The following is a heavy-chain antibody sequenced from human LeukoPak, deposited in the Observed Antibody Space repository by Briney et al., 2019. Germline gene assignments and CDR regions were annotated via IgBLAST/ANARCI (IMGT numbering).Heavy chain of an antibody. CDR3: ARDVRGRTPLKLGMKWFDP. CDR1: GFTFSDYY. D-gene: IGHD7-27*01. J-gene: IGHJ5*02. V-gene: IGHV3-11*01. Sequence: PGGSPRLSCAASGFTFSDYYMSWIRQTPGKGLEWLAFITDNGNSRKYADSVTGRFTISRDNAKNSVFLQMNSLRAEDSGVYYCARDVRGRTPLKLGMKWFDPWGQGTRVTVSS. CDR2: ITDNGNSR.